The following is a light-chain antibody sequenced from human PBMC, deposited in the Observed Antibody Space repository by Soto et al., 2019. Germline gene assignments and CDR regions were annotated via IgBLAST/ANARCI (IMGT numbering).Light chain of an antibody. J-gene: IGKJ1*01. CDR3: RKRSNGTWK. CDR1: QSVSSY. CDR2: DAS. V-gene: IGKV3-11*01. Sequence: EIVLTQSPATLSLSPGERATLSCRASQSVSSYLAWYQQKPGQAPRLLIYDASNRATGIPARFSGSGSGTDFTLTISSLEPEDFAVYYGRKRSNGTWKFGEGSKVEI.